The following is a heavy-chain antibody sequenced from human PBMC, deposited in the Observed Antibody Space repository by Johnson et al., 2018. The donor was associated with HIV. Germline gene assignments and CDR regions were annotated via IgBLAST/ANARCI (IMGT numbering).Heavy chain of an antibody. CDR2: IWYDGSNK. D-gene: IGHD1-26*01. CDR3: ARGPWSDAFDI. CDR1: GFTFSSYG. V-gene: IGHV3-33*01. Sequence: QVQLVESGGGVVQPGRSLRLSCAASGFTFSSYGMHWVRQAPGKGLEWVAVIWYDGSNKYYADSVKGRFTISRDNAKNSLYLQMNSLRAEDTAVYYCARGPWSDAFDIWGQGTMVTVSS. J-gene: IGHJ3*02.